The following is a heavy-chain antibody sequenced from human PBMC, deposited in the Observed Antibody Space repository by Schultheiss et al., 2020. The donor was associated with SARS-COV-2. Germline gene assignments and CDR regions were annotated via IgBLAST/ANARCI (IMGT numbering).Heavy chain of an antibody. J-gene: IGHJ3*02. CDR3: ARDFAGRFSSTSCYLDAFDI. CDR2: TYYRSKWYN. D-gene: IGHD2-2*01. CDR1: GDSVSSNSAA. Sequence: SETLSLTCAISGDSVSSNSAAWNWIRQSPSRGLEWLGRTYYRSKWYNDYAVSVKSRITINPDTSKNQFSLQLNSVTPEDTAVYYCARDFAGRFSSTSCYLDAFDIWGQGTMVTVSS. V-gene: IGHV6-1*01.